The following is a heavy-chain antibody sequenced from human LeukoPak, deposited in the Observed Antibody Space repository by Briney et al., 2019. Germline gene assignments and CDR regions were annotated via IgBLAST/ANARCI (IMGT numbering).Heavy chain of an antibody. V-gene: IGHV4-39*01. CDR1: GGSISSSSYY. CDR3: ATPGDYDILTGSGMDA. D-gene: IGHD3-9*01. J-gene: IGHJ6*02. Sequence: SETLSLTCTVSGGSISSSSYYWGWIRQPPGKGLEWIGSIYYSGSTYYNPSLKSRVTISVDTSKNQFSLKLSSVTAADTAVYYCATPGDYDILTGSGMDAWGQGTTVTVSS. CDR2: IYYSGST.